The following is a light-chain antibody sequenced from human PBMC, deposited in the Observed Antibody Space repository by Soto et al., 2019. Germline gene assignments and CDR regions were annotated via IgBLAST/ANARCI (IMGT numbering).Light chain of an antibody. CDR1: QSVNNNY. V-gene: IGKV3-20*01. Sequence: EIVLTQSPGTLSLSPGDRATLSCEASQSVNNNYLAWYQHKPGQAPRLLIYGASSRATGIPDRFSGSGSGTDFTLTIRRLEPEDFAVYYCQQYDTSLPYTFGGGNKVEIK. CDR3: QQYDTSLPYT. J-gene: IGKJ4*01. CDR2: GAS.